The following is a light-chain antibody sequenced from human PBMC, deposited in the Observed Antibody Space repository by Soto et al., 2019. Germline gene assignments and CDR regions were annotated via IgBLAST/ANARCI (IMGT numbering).Light chain of an antibody. J-gene: IGKJ4*01. CDR1: QSVTSGY. Sequence: IVLTQSPGTLSLSPGERATLSCRASQSVTSGYLAWYQQIPGQVPRLLVYAASTRATGIPDRFSGGGSGTDFTLTIHRLEPEDFAVYYRQQYGSYPYTFGGGTKVQI. CDR3: QQYGSYPYT. CDR2: AAS. V-gene: IGKV3-20*01.